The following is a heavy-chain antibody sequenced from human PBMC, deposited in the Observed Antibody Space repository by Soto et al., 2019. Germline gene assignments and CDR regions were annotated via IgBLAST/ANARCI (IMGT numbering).Heavy chain of an antibody. J-gene: IGHJ4*02. D-gene: IGHD2-2*01. V-gene: IGHV3-30*18. CDR2: ISYDGSNK. Sequence: PGGSLRLSCAASGFTFSSYGMHWVRQAPGKGLEWVAVISYDGSNKYYADSVKGRFTISRDNSKNTLYLQMNSLRAEDTAVYYCAKAQKGGYCSSTSCEPFDYWGQGTLVTVSS. CDR1: GFTFSSYG. CDR3: AKAQKGGYCSSTSCEPFDY.